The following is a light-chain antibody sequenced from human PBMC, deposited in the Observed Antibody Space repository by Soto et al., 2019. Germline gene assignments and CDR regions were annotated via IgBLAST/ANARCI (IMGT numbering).Light chain of an antibody. J-gene: IGLJ1*01. Sequence: QSALTQPASVSGSPGQSITISCTGTSSDVGGYNYVSWYQQHPGKAPKLMIYDISNRPAGVSNRFSGSKSGHTASLTISGLQTDGEADYYCSSYTSSSTRVFGTGTKLTVL. V-gene: IGLV2-14*01. CDR1: SSDVGGYNY. CDR2: DIS. CDR3: SSYTSSSTRV.